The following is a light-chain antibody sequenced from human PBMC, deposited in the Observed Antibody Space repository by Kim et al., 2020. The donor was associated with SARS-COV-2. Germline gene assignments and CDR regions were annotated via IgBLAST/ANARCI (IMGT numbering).Light chain of an antibody. CDR2: DVS. CDR3: SSYTSSSTPYV. Sequence: QSITSSCTETSSDVGGYNYVSWYQQHPDKAPKLMIYDVSNRPSGVSNRFSGSKSGNTASLTISGLQAEDEADYYCSSYTSSSTPYVFGTGTKVTVL. V-gene: IGLV2-14*03. CDR1: SSDVGGYNY. J-gene: IGLJ1*01.